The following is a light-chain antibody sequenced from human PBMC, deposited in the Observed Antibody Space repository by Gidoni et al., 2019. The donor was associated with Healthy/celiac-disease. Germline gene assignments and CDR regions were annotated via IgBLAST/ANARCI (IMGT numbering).Light chain of an antibody. CDR2: KDS. Sequence: YELTQPPSVSVSPGQTARITCSGDALPKQYAYWYQQKPGQAPVLVIYKDSERPSGIPERFSGSSSGTTVTLTISGVQAEDEADYYCQSADSSGTRVFGGGTKLTVL. CDR3: QSADSSGTRV. CDR1: ALPKQY. J-gene: IGLJ3*02. V-gene: IGLV3-25*02.